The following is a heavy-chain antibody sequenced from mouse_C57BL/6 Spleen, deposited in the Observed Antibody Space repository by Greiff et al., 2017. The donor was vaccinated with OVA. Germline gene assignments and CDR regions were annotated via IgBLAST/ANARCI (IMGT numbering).Heavy chain of an antibody. D-gene: IGHD2-5*01. CDR2: IYPRSGNT. CDR3: AREDYSNYGY. J-gene: IGHJ2*01. V-gene: IGHV1-81*01. CDR1: GYTFTSYG. Sequence: LEESGAELARPGASVKLSCKASGYTFTSYGISWVKQRTGQGLEWIGEIYPRSGNTYYNEKFKGKATLTADKSSSTAYMELRSLTSEDSAVYFCAREDYSNYGYWGQGTTLTVSS.